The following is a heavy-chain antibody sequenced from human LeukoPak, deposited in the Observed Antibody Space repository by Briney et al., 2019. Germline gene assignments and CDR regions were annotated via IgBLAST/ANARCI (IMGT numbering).Heavy chain of an antibody. D-gene: IGHD6-13*01. CDR1: GFTFSSYA. CDR3: TSLPGGKTAALEFDL. CDR2: ISYDGSNK. J-gene: IGHJ2*01. V-gene: IGHV3-30*07. Sequence: GGSLRLSCAASGFTFSSYAMHWVRQAPGKGLEWVAVISYDGSNKYYADSVKGRFTISRDSARNSLYLQMNSLRAEDTAVYYCTSLPGGKTAALEFDLRGRGTLVTVSS.